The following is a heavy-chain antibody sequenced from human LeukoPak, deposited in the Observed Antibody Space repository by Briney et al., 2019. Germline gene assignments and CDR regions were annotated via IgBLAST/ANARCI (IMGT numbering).Heavy chain of an antibody. J-gene: IGHJ4*02. CDR3: VRVNTYYYDSSPS. CDR2: ISSSGSTI. D-gene: IGHD3-22*01. V-gene: IGHV3-11*04. Sequence: GGSLRLSCAASGFTFSDYYMSWIRQAPGKGLEWVSYISSSGSTIYYADSVKGRFTISRDNAKNSLYLQMNSLRAEDTAVYYCVRVNTYYYDSSPSWGQGTLVIVSA. CDR1: GFTFSDYY.